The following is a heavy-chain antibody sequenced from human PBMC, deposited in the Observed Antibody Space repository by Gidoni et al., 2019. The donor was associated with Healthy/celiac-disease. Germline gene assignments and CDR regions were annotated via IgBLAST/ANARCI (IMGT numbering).Heavy chain of an antibody. CDR3: TAAPTTTVTIRRWYYGMDV. CDR1: GFTFRTPW. V-gene: IGHV3-15*01. Sequence: EVQLVESGGGLVRPGGSLRLSCAASGFTFRTPWLSGVRQAPGKGLEWVGRIKNKTDGGTRDYAAPVKGRFTISRDDSKNTLYLKMNSLKTEDTGVYYCTAAPTTTVTIRRWYYGMDVWGQGTTVTVSS. J-gene: IGHJ6*02. D-gene: IGHD4-4*01. CDR2: IKNKTDGGTR.